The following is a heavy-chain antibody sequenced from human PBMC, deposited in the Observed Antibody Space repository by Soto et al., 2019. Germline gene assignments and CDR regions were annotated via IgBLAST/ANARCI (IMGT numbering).Heavy chain of an antibody. CDR3: ARDSRTSHIIPYYYGIDV. J-gene: IGHJ6*02. CDR2: IFYTGST. Sequence: SETLSLTCTVSGGSVSSGSNYWSWIRQPPGEGLEWIGYIFYTGSTNYNPSLKRRGTISVDTSKKQFSLKLSSVTAAHTAVSYCARDSRTSHIIPYYYGIDVWGQGTTVPASS. D-gene: IGHD2-2*01. V-gene: IGHV4-61*01. CDR1: GGSVSSGSNY.